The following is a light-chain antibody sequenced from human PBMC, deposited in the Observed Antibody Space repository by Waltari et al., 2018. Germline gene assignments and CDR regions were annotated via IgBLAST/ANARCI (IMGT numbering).Light chain of an antibody. CDR1: QGISSY. CDR3: QQYYSDPPT. CDR2: AAS. V-gene: IGKV1-8*01. J-gene: IGKJ1*01. Sequence: AIRITQSPSSLSASTGDRVTITCRASQGISSYLAWYQQNPGKAPKLLIYAASTLQSGVPSRCSGSGSGTDFTLTISCLQSEDFATYYGQQYYSDPPTFGHGTKVEMK.